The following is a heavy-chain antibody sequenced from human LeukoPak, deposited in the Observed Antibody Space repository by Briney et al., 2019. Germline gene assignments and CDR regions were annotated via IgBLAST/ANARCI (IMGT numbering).Heavy chain of an antibody. CDR1: GGSFRGYS. J-gene: IGHJ5*02. CDR2: INHGGST. Sequence: KTSETLSLTCAVYGGSFRGYSWSGIGQPPGKGLEGMGEINHGGSTNYNPSLKSRVTISVDTSKNQFSLKLSSVTAADTAVYYCARLRAGRGRYYYGSGSYYNHNWFDPWGQGTLVTVSS. V-gene: IGHV4-34*01. CDR3: ARLRAGRGRYYYGSGSYYNHNWFDP. D-gene: IGHD3-10*01.